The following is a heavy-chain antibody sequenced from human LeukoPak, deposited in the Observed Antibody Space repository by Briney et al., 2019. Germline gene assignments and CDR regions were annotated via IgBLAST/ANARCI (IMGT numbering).Heavy chain of an antibody. CDR1: GYTFTSYG. V-gene: IGHV1-18*01. D-gene: IGHD4-23*01. CDR3: ARAVYGGNSGTDY. CDR2: ISAYNGNT. J-gene: IGHJ4*02. Sequence: GASVKVSCKASGYTFTSYGISWGRQAPGQGLGLMGWISAYNGNTNYSQKLQGRVTMTTDTSTSTAYMELRSLRSDDTAVYYCARAVYGGNSGTDYWGQGTLVTVSS.